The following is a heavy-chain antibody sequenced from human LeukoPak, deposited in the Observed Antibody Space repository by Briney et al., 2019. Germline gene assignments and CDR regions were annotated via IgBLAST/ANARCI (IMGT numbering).Heavy chain of an antibody. J-gene: IGHJ4*02. CDR3: ARASTVVTGGDFDY. CDR1: GFTFRSYS. D-gene: IGHD4-23*01. V-gene: IGHV3-21*01. CDR2: ISSISSYI. Sequence: GESLRLSCAASGFTFRSYSMNWVHQAPGKGLDWVSSISSISSYIYYEDSVKGRLTISRDTAKNSLYLQISRLSGEDTAVYYCARASTVVTGGDFDYWGQGTLVTVSS.